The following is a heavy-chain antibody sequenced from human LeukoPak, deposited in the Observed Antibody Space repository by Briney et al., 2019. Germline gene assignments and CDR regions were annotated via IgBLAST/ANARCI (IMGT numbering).Heavy chain of an antibody. CDR2: IIPVYGTP. Sequence: SVKVSCKASGDTFSTYAISWVRQAPGQGLEWMGGIIPVYGTPNYARKFQGRVTIIADQSTSTAYMELSSLRFEDTAVYYCARTRWYYHDSNGYMTYFDYWGQGTLVTVSS. V-gene: IGHV1-69*01. D-gene: IGHD3-22*01. J-gene: IGHJ4*02. CDR1: GDTFSTYA. CDR3: ARTRWYYHDSNGYMTYFDY.